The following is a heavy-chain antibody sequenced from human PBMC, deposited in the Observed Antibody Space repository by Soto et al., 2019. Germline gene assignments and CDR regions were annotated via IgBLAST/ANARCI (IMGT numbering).Heavy chain of an antibody. CDR3: AREAAGILNWFDP. V-gene: IGHV4-31*03. J-gene: IGHJ5*02. CDR2: IYYSGST. D-gene: IGHD6-25*01. Sequence: SETLSLTCTVSGGSVSSGGYYWSWIRQHPGKGLEWIGYIYYSGSTYYNPSLKSRVTISVDTSKNQFSLKPSSVTAADTAVYYRAREAAGILNWFDPWGQGTLVTVSS. CDR1: GGSVSSGGYY.